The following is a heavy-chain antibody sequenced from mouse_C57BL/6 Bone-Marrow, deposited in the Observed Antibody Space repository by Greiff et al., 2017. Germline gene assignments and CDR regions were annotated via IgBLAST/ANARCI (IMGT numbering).Heavy chain of an antibody. CDR1: GFTFSSYA. CDR2: ISDGGSYT. Sequence: EVKLVESGGGLVKPGGSLKLSCAASGFTFSSYAMSWVSQTPEKRLEWVATISDGGSYTYYPHNVKGRFTISRDNAKNNLYLQMSHLKSEDTAMYYCAKVLYDYGWIDYWGQGTSVTVSS. J-gene: IGHJ4*01. V-gene: IGHV5-4*03. D-gene: IGHD2-4*01. CDR3: AKVLYDYGWIDY.